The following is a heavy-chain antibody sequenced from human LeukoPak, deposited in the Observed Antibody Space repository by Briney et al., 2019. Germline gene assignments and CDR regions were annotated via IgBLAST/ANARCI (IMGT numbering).Heavy chain of an antibody. V-gene: IGHV3-21*01. J-gene: IGHJ6*03. CDR1: GFTFSSYS. CDR2: ISSSSSYI. CDR3: ARGGHEYYYYYMDV. Sequence: NPGGSLRLSCAASGFTFSSYSMNWVRQAPGKGLEWVSSISSSSSYIYYADSVKGRFTISRDNAKNSLYLQMNSLRAEDTAVYYCARGGHEYYYYYMDVWGKGTTVTVSS.